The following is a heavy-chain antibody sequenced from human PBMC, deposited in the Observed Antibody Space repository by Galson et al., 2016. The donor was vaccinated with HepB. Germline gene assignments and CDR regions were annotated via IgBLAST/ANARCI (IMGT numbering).Heavy chain of an antibody. CDR3: ARRTYLVDAFDI. CDR1: GFSLSTSAVG. Sequence: PALVKPTQTLTLTCTFSGFSLSTSAVGVGWIRQPPGKALEWLALIDWDDDKYYNTSLKTRLTISKDTSKNQVVLTMTNMDPVDAATYYCARRTYLVDAFDIWGQGTMVTVSS. D-gene: IGHD1-1*01. J-gene: IGHJ3*02. V-gene: IGHV2-70*01. CDR2: IDWDDDK.